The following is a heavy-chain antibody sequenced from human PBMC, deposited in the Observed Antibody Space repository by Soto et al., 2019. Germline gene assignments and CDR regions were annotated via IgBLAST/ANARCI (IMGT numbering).Heavy chain of an antibody. Sequence: SETLSLTCTVSGGSISSSSYYWGWIRQPPGKGLEWIGSIYYSGSTYYNPSLKSRVTISVDTSKNRFSLKLSSVTAADTAVYYCARQDYDFWSGYYTYYFDYWGQGTLVTVSS. CDR1: GGSISSSSYY. J-gene: IGHJ4*02. D-gene: IGHD3-3*01. V-gene: IGHV4-39*01. CDR2: IYYSGST. CDR3: ARQDYDFWSGYYTYYFDY.